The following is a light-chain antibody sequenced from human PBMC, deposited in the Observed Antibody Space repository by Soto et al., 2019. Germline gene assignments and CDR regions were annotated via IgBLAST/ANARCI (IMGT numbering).Light chain of an antibody. CDR1: QSLRSN. Sequence: EIVMTQSPATLSVSPGERVTLSCRASQSLRSNSAWYQQKPGQAPRLLIYGASTRATGIPGRFSGSGFGTGFTLTISSLQSEDFAVYYCQQYNSWPLTFGGGTKVEIK. CDR2: GAS. J-gene: IGKJ4*01. CDR3: QQYNSWPLT. V-gene: IGKV3-15*01.